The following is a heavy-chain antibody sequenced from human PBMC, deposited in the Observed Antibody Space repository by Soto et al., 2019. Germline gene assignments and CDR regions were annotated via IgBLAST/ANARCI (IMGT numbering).Heavy chain of an antibody. V-gene: IGHV3-23*01. CDR1: GFTFGTYA. CDR2: ISDSGAST. Sequence: GGSLRLSCAASGFTFGTYAMSWVRQAPGKGLEWVSTISDSGASTYYAASVKGRFTISRDNSKNTLYLLMNSLSAEDTAPYYCAKVHGSGTYYNFPDYWGQGTLVTVSS. J-gene: IGHJ4*02. D-gene: IGHD3-10*01. CDR3: AKVHGSGTYYNFPDY.